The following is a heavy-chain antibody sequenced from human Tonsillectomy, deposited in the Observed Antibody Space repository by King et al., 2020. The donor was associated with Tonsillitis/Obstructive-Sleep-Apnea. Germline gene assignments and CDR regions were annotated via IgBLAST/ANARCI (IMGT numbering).Heavy chain of an antibody. Sequence: VQLVESGGGLVQPGGSLRISCAASGVTFSRYSMNWVRQAPGKGLEWVSYISISTTSYADSVKGRFTISRDNAKNSMYLQMDSLRDEDTALYYCARDHDWSFDYWGQGTLVTVSS. D-gene: IGHD3-9*01. CDR2: ISISTT. CDR3: ARDHDWSFDY. V-gene: IGHV3-48*02. J-gene: IGHJ4*02. CDR1: GVTFSRYS.